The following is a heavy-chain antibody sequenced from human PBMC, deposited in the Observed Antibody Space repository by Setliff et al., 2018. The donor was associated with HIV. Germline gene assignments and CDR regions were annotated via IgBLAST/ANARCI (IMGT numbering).Heavy chain of an antibody. D-gene: IGHD5-18*01. CDR2: ISSTGNVM. CDR1: GGSISGGGYY. J-gene: IGHJ4*02. CDR3: ASRGYNYGRRPVYFDR. V-gene: IGHV3-11*04. Sequence: LSLTCTVSGGSISGGGYYWSWVRQAPGKGLEWVSHISSTGNVMDYADFVKGRFTISRDNARKSLYLEMHSLRAEDTAVYYCASRGYNYGRRPVYFDRWGQGTLVTVSS.